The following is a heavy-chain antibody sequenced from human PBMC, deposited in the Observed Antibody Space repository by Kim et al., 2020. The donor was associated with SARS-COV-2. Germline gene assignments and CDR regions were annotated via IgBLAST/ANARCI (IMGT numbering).Heavy chain of an antibody. CDR2: IYYSGST. Sequence: SETLSLTCTVSGGSISSYYWSWIRQPPGKGLEWIGYIYYSGSTNYNPSLKSRVTISVDTSKNQFSLKLSSVTAADTAVYYCARGIQGYYYYYGMDVWGQGTTVTVSS. CDR3: ARGIQGYYYYYGMDV. J-gene: IGHJ6*02. CDR1: GGSISSYY. V-gene: IGHV4-59*13.